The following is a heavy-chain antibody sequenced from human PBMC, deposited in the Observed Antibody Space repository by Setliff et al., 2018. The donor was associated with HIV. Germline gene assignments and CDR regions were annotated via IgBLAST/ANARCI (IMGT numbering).Heavy chain of an antibody. J-gene: IGHJ4*02. V-gene: IGHV4-39*07. CDR2: VYYSGIT. Sequence: SETLSLTCTVSGGSIIDSRYFWGWIRQPPGKGLEWIGSVYYSGITYYSSSLKSRVTVSVDTSRIQFSLKLTSVTAADTAIYYCARGPPFAYWGQGLLVTVSS. CDR3: ARGPPFAY. CDR1: GGSIIDSRYF.